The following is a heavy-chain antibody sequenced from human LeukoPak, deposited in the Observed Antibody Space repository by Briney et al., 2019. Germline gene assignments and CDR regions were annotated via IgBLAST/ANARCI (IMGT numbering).Heavy chain of an antibody. Sequence: GGSLRLSCAASGFTFNTYAMLWVRQAPGKGLEYVSAISSNGDITYYANSVKGRFTISRDNSKNTLYLQMGSLRPEDMAIYYCARVSVATDYWGQGTLVTVSS. D-gene: IGHD5-12*01. CDR2: ISSNGDIT. V-gene: IGHV3-64*01. CDR1: GFTFNTYA. CDR3: ARVSVATDY. J-gene: IGHJ4*02.